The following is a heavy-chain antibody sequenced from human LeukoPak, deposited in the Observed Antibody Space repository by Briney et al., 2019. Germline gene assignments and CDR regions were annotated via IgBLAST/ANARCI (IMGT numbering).Heavy chain of an antibody. J-gene: IGHJ4*02. D-gene: IGHD5-18*01. V-gene: IGHV3-53*01. CDR1: GFTVSSNY. CDR2: VYSSGIT. Sequence: GGSLRLSCAASGFTVSSNYMSWVRQAPGKGLEWVSVVYSSGITYYADSVKGRFTISRDNSKNTLYLQMNSLRAEDTAVYYCAKMLFRGGYSYHWGQGTLVTASS. CDR3: AKMLFRGGYSYH.